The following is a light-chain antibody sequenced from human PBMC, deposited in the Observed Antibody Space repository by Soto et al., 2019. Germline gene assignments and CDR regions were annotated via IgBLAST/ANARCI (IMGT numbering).Light chain of an antibody. CDR3: CSYAGSSTV. Sequence: QSVLTQPASVSGYPGQSITISCTGTSSDVGSYNLVSWYQQHPGKAPKLMIYEGSKRPSGVSNRFSGSKSGNTASLTISGLQAEDEADYYCCSYAGSSTVFGGGTKLTVL. CDR1: SSDVGSYNL. CDR2: EGS. V-gene: IGLV2-23*01. J-gene: IGLJ2*01.